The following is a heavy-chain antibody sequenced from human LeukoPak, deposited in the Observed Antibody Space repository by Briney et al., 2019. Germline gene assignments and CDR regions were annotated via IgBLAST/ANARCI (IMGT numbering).Heavy chain of an antibody. CDR2: IYYSGST. V-gene: IGHV4-38-2*02. CDR1: GYSISSGYY. J-gene: IGHJ6*02. Sequence: SETLSLTCTVSGYSISSGYYWGWIRRPPGKGLEWIGSIYYSGSTYYNPSLKSRVTISVDTSKNQFSLKLSSVTAADTAVYYCARGCIRYGMDVWGQGTTVTVSS. D-gene: IGHD2-8*01. CDR3: ARGCIRYGMDV.